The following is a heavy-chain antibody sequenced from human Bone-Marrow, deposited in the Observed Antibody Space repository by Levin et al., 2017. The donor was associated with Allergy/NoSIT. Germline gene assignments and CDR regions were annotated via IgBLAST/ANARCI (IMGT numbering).Heavy chain of an antibody. CDR3: ARTLDSSSWLIFDY. V-gene: IGHV4-39*01. CDR1: GGSVSSSSYY. J-gene: IGHJ4*02. D-gene: IGHD6-13*01. CDR2: IYYSGNT. Sequence: SETLSLTCTVSGGSVSSSSYYWGWIRQPPGKGLEWIGSIYYSGNTYYNPSLKSRVTISVDTSKNQFSLKLSSVTAADTAVYYCARTLDSSSWLIFDYWGQGTMVTVSS.